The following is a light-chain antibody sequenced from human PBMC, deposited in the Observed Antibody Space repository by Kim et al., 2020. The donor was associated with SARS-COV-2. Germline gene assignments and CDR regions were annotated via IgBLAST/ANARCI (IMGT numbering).Light chain of an antibody. Sequence: GKTVTISCTRSSGSIDDHYVKWYQQRPGGVPTTVIYEDDQRPSGVSDPFSGSIDNSSNSASLTISGLRTEDEADYYCQSYNRDNVIFGGGTQLTVL. CDR2: EDD. V-gene: IGLV6-57*03. J-gene: IGLJ2*01. CDR1: SGSIDDHY. CDR3: QSYNRDNVI.